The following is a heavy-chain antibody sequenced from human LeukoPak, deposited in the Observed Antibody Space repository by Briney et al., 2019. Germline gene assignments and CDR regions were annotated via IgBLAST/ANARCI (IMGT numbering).Heavy chain of an antibody. J-gene: IGHJ3*01. V-gene: IGHV3-30*03. D-gene: IGHD1-14*01. CDR3: ARDRTSWSDALDV. CDR2: ISYDTRSD. CDR1: GFTVSSNY. Sequence: GGSLRLSCAASGFTVSSNYMSWVRQAPGKGLERVAVISYDTRSDYHVDSVKGRFTISRDNSKNILYLQMNNLRPEDTAMYYCARDRTSWSDALDVWGLGTLVTVSS.